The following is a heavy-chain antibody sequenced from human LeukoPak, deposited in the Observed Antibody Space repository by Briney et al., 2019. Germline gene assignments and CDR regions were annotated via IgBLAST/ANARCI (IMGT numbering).Heavy chain of an antibody. CDR2: ITAYNGNR. CDR3: ARDNDKVVDH. J-gene: IGHJ4*01. D-gene: IGHD1-1*01. V-gene: IGHV1-18*01. Sequence: GASVKVSCKPSGYTFSNYGISWVRQAPGQGLEWMGWITAYNGNRLYAQRFQDRITLTTDTSTSTSYMELRSLEYDDTAIYYCARDNDKVVDHWGQGTLVTVSS. CDR1: GYTFSNYG.